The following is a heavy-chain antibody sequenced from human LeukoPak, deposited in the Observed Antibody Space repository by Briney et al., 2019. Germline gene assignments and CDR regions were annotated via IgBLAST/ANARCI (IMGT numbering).Heavy chain of an antibody. CDR3: AREALYCSSTSCYHSRGFDY. Sequence: SETLSLTCTVSGGSISSYYWSWIRQPAGKGLEWIGRIYTSGSTNYSPSLKSRVTISVDTSKNQFSLKLSSVTAADTAVYYCAREALYCSSTSCYHSRGFDYWGQGTLVTVSS. D-gene: IGHD2-2*01. J-gene: IGHJ4*02. V-gene: IGHV4-4*07. CDR2: IYTSGST. CDR1: GGSISSYY.